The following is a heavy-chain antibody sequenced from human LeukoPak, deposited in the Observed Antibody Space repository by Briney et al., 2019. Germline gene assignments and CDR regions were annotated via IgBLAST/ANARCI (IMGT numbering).Heavy chain of an antibody. CDR1: GFSLSNNY. CDR3: ARGRGLGVVSPYFVY. D-gene: IGHD3-3*01. V-gene: IGHV3-53*01. Sequence: GGSLRLSCVVSGFSLSNNYIIWVRQAPGNGLERVSVIYGDGRTSHSASVRGRFTISRDNSKNIVSLQMNNLRAEDTAVYYCARGRGLGVVSPYFVYWGEGTLVTVSS. J-gene: IGHJ4*02. CDR2: IYGDGRT.